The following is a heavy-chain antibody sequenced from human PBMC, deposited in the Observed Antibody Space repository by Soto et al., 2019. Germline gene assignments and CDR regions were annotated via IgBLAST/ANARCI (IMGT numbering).Heavy chain of an antibody. J-gene: IGHJ4*02. D-gene: IGHD6-13*01. CDR1: GGSISSSTYY. CDR2: IYYSGST. V-gene: IGHV4-39*01. Sequence: QLQLQESGPGLVKPSETLSLTCTVSGGSISSSTYYWGWIRQPPGKGLEWIGSIYYSGSTYYNPSLKSRVTISVDTSKNQFSLKLNSLTAADTAVYYCAGSIAAAGGAIRYFDYWGQGTLVTVSS. CDR3: AGSIAAAGGAIRYFDY.